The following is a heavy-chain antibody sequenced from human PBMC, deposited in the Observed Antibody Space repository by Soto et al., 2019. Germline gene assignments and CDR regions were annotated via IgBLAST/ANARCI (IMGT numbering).Heavy chain of an antibody. J-gene: IGHJ6*02. CDR2: MNPDSGNT. V-gene: IGHV1-8*01. CDR3: ARKWELLGKANYGMDV. CDR1: GYTFTSYD. Sequence: ASVKVSCKASGYTFTSYDINWVRQATGQGLEWMGWMNPDSGNTGYAQKFQGRVTMTSNTSINTAYMELSSLRSEDTAVYYCARKWELLGKANYGMDVWGQGTTVTVSS. D-gene: IGHD1-26*01.